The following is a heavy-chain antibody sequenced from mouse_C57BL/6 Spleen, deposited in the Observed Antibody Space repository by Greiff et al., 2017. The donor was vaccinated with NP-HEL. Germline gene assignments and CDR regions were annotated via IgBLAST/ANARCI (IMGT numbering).Heavy chain of an antibody. J-gene: IGHJ2*01. CDR1: GYAFSSYW. D-gene: IGHD1-1*01. CDR2: IYPGDGDT. V-gene: IGHV1-80*01. CDR3: ARSGYYYGPATKDY. Sequence: VQLQQSGAELVKPGASVKISCKASGYAFSSYWMNWVKQRPGKGLEWIGQIYPGDGDTNYNGKFKGKATLTADKSSSTAYMQLSSLTSEDSAVYFCARSGYYYGPATKDYWGQGTTLTVSS.